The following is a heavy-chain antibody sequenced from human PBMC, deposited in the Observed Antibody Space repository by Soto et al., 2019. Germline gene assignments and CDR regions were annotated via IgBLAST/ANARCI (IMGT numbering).Heavy chain of an antibody. D-gene: IGHD3-10*01. J-gene: IGHJ6*02. CDR1: GYIFTGYF. Sequence: ASVKVSCKASGYIFTGYFIQWLRQAPGQGLEWMGWINPNTSATNYAQKFQGRVTMTRDTSLGTAYMELTSLRPDDTALYYCARITRGRDHYYGMDVWGQGTTVTVSS. V-gene: IGHV1-2*02. CDR2: INPNTSAT. CDR3: ARITRGRDHYYGMDV.